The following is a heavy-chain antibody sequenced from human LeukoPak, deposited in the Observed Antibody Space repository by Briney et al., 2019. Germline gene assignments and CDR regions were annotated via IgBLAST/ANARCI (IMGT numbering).Heavy chain of an antibody. Sequence: GGSLRLSCAASGFTFSTYWMTWVRQFPGKGLEWLANMNPDGSEANYVDSAKGRFTISRDNAKNSLYLQMNSLRVEDTAVYYCVSGGHVDFFGQGTLVSVSS. CDR2: MNPDGSEA. J-gene: IGHJ4*02. CDR3: VSGGHVDF. V-gene: IGHV3-7*01. D-gene: IGHD3-10*01. CDR1: GFTFSTYW.